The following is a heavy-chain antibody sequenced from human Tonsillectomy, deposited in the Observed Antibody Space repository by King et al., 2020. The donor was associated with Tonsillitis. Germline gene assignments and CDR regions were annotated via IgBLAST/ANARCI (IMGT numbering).Heavy chain of an antibody. CDR1: GYTFTSYG. D-gene: IGHD3-9*01. Sequence: QLVQSGAEVKKPGASVKVSCKASGYTFTSYGISWLRQAPGQGLEWMGWISAYNGNTNYAQKLQGRVTMTTDTSTRTAYMELRSLRSDDTAVYYCARVPVHFDWFENPIGYWGQGTLVTVSS. CDR3: ARVPVHFDWFENPIGY. J-gene: IGHJ4*02. CDR2: ISAYNGNT. V-gene: IGHV1-18*04.